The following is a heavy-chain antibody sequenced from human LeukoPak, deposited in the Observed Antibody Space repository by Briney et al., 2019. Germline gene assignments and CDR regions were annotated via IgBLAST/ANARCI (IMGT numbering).Heavy chain of an antibody. Sequence: ASVKVSCKASGYTFTSYYMHWVRQAPGQGLEWMGIINPSGGSTSYAQKFQGRVTMTRDTSTSTVYMELSSLRSEDTAVYYCASGSYYDTLTGPYYYYGMDVWGQGTTVTVSS. CDR1: GYTFTSYY. D-gene: IGHD3-9*01. J-gene: IGHJ6*02. CDR2: INPSGGST. CDR3: ASGSYYDTLTGPYYYYGMDV. V-gene: IGHV1-46*01.